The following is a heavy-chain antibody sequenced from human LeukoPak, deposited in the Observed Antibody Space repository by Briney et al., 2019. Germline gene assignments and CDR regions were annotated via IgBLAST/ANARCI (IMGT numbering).Heavy chain of an antibody. CDR1: GYTFTSYG. CDR3: ARDLGYCSSTSCFGDI. V-gene: IGHV1-18*01. J-gene: IGHJ3*02. D-gene: IGHD2-2*01. Sequence: GASVKVSCKASGYTFTSYGISWVRQAPGQGLEWMGWISAYNGNTNYAQKLQGRVTMTTDTSTSTAYMELKSLRSDDTAVYYCARDLGYCSSTSCFGDIWGQGTMVTVSS. CDR2: ISAYNGNT.